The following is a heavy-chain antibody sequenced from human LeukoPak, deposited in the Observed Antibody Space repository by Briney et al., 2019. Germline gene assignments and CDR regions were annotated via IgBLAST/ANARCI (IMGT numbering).Heavy chain of an antibody. V-gene: IGHV1-2*02. CDR2: INPNSGGT. Sequence: ASVKVSCKASGYTFTGYYMHWVRQAPGQGLEWMGWINPNSGGTNYAQKFQGRVTMTRDTSISTAYMELSRLRSDDTAVYYCARSLTGFGKLFFDGWGQGTLVTVSS. CDR1: GYTFTGYY. CDR3: ARSLTGFGKLFFDG. D-gene: IGHD3-10*02. J-gene: IGHJ4*02.